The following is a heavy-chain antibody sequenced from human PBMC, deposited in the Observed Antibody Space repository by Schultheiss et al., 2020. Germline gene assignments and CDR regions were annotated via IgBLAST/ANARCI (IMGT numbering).Heavy chain of an antibody. D-gene: IGHD4-17*01. V-gene: IGHV3-21*01. J-gene: IGHJ4*02. Sequence: GGSLRLSCAASGFTFSSYSMNWVRQAPGKGLEWVSSISSSSSYIYYADSVKGRFTISRDNAKNSLYLQMNSLRAEDTAVYYCARDPLPQGYGDYGDRYYFDYWGQGTLVTVSS. CDR3: ARDPLPQGYGDYGDRYYFDY. CDR1: GFTFSSYS. CDR2: ISSSSSYI.